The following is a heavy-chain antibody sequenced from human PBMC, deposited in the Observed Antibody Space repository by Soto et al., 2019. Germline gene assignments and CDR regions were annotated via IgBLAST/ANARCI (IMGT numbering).Heavy chain of an antibody. D-gene: IGHD1-7*01. V-gene: IGHV1-18*01. Sequence: PSVKVSCKASGYTFTSYGISWVRQAPGQGLEWMGWISAYNGNTNYAQKLQGRVTMTTDTSTSTAYMELRSLRSDDTAVYYCARTGHNWNYVATWFDPWGQGTLVTVSS. CDR2: ISAYNGNT. CDR3: ARTGHNWNYVATWFDP. J-gene: IGHJ5*02. CDR1: GYTFTSYG.